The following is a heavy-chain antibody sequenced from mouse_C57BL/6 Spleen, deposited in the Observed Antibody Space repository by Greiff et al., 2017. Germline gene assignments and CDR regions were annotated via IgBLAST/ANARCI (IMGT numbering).Heavy chain of an antibody. J-gene: IGHJ2*01. V-gene: IGHV1-82*01. D-gene: IGHD2-2*01. CDR2: IYPGDGDT. CDR1: GYAFSSSW. CDR3: ARAQIYYGYDVGLFFDY. Sequence: VKLMESGPELVKPGASVKISCKASGYAFSSSWMNWVKQRPGKGLEWIGRIYPGDGDTNYNGKFKGKATLTADKSSSTAYMQLSSLTSEDSAVYFCARAQIYYGYDVGLFFDYWGQGTTLTVSS.